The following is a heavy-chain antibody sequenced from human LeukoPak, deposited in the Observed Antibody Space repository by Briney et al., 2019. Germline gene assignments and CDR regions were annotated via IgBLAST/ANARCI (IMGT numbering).Heavy chain of an antibody. CDR2: IYTSGST. CDR3: ARDTKYSSSWSYFDY. D-gene: IGHD6-13*01. J-gene: IGHJ4*02. V-gene: IGHV4-4*07. Sequence: LETLSLTCTVSGGSISSYFWSWIRQPAGKGLEWIGRIYTSGSTNYSPSLESRVTMSVDMSKNQFSLKLSSVIAADTAVYYCARDTKYSSSWSYFDYWGQGTLVTVSS. CDR1: GGSISSYF.